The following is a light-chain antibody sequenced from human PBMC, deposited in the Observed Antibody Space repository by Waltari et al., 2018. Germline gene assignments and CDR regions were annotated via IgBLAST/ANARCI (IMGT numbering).Light chain of an antibody. CDR3: QQSKNAPLT. Sequence: DIQLTQSPYSLSASVGDRVSITCRASQYISDDLNWYQQKPGKAPKLLISAASSLQSGVPSRFSGSGSGTVFTLTISNLQPEDFATYYCQQSKNAPLTFGGGTRVEI. CDR2: AAS. J-gene: IGKJ4*01. V-gene: IGKV1-39*01. CDR1: QYISDD.